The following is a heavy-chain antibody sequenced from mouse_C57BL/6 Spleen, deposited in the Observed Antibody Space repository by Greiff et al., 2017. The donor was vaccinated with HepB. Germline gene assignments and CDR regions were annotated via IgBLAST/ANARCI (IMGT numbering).Heavy chain of an antibody. CDR3: ARKGAYYSNYFDY. V-gene: IGHV1-42*01. D-gene: IGHD2-5*01. CDR1: GYSFTGYY. Sequence: EVQLQQSGPELVKPGASVKISCKASGYSFTGYYMNWVKQSPEKILEWIGEINPSTGGTTYNQKFKAKATLTVDKSSSTAYMQLKSLTSEDSAVYYCARKGAYYSNYFDYWGQGTTLTVSS. J-gene: IGHJ2*01. CDR2: INPSTGGT.